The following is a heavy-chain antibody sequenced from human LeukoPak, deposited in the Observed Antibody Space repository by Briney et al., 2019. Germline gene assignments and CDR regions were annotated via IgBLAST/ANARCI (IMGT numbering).Heavy chain of an antibody. Sequence: SETLSLTCAVYGGSFSGYYWSWIRQPPGKGLEWIGEINHSGSTNYNPSLKSRVTISVGTSKNQFSLKLSSVTAADTAVYYCAREDSTVDYWGQGTLVTVSS. D-gene: IGHD2/OR15-2a*01. V-gene: IGHV4-34*01. J-gene: IGHJ4*02. CDR2: INHSGST. CDR1: GGSFSGYY. CDR3: AREDSTVDY.